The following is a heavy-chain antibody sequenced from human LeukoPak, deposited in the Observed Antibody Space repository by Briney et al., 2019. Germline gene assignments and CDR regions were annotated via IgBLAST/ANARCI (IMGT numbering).Heavy chain of an antibody. V-gene: IGHV4-4*07. CDR2: IYTSGST. CDR1: GGSISSYY. D-gene: IGHD3-22*01. Sequence: PSETLSLTCTVSGGSISSYYWSWIRQPAGKGLEWIGRIYTSGSTNYNPSLKSRVTMSVDTSKNQFSLKLSSVTAADTAVYYCARGQAYYDSSGQFDYWGQGTLVTVSS. J-gene: IGHJ4*02. CDR3: ARGQAYYDSSGQFDY.